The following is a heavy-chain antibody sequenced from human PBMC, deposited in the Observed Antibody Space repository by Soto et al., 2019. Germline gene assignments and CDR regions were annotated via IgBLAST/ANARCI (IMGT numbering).Heavy chain of an antibody. Sequence: EVQLVASGGGLVQPGGSLRLSCAASGFTFSSYWMSWVRQAPGKGLEWVANIKQDGSEKYYVDSVKGRFTISRDNAKNSLYLQMNSLRAEDTAVYYCARGDTVTTRRYYYYYMDVWGKGTTVTVSS. CDR2: IKQDGSEK. V-gene: IGHV3-7*01. J-gene: IGHJ6*03. CDR3: ARGDTVTTRRYYYYYMDV. CDR1: GFTFSSYW. D-gene: IGHD4-17*01.